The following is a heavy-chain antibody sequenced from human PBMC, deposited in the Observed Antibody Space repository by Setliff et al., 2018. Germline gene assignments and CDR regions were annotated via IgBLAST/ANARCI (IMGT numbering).Heavy chain of an antibody. CDR2: IIPIFGTT. CDR1: GGTFKNYG. D-gene: IGHD3-16*01. CDR3: VREGGDTWSSTDYRYYMDV. J-gene: IGHJ6*03. V-gene: IGHV1-69*05. Sequence: SVKVSCKASGGTFKNYGISWVRQAPGQGLEWMGGIIPIFGTTNYAQKFQGRATMITDESTSTAYMELSSLRSEDSAVYSCVREGGDTWSSTDYRYYMDVWGKGTTVTVSS.